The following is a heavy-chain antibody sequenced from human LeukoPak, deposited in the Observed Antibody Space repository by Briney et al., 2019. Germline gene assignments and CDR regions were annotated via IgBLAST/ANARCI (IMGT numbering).Heavy chain of an antibody. D-gene: IGHD1-26*01. CDR3: ARGGEVGAIPHAFDI. J-gene: IGHJ3*02. CDR1: GASISSSTYY. V-gene: IGHV4-39*07. Sequence: PSETLSLTCTVSGASISSSTYYWGWIRQPPGKGLEWIGSIDYSGSTYYNPSLKSRVTISVDTSKNQFSLKLSSVTAADTAVYYCARGGEVGAIPHAFDIWGQGTMVTVSS. CDR2: IDYSGST.